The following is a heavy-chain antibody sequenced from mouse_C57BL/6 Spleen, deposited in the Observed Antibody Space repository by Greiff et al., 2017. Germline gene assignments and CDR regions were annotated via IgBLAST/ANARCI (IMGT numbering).Heavy chain of an antibody. D-gene: IGHD1-1*01. J-gene: IGHJ2*01. V-gene: IGHV1-9*01. CDR3: ARDYCYDDFDY. CDR2: ILPGSGST. Sequence: VKLQESGAELLKPGASVKLSCKATGYTFTGYWIEWVKQRPGHGLEWIGEILPGSGSTNYNEKFKGKATFTADTSSNTSYMQLSSLTSEDSSIYSCARDYCYDDFDYWGQGTTLTVSS. CDR1: GYTFTGYW.